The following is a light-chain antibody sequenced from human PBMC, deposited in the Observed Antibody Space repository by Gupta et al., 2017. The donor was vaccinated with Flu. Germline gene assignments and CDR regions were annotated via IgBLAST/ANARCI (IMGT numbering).Light chain of an antibody. Sequence: EIVLTQSPGTLSLSPGERAALSCRASQSVSSSYFAWYQQKPGQAPRLLIYGAYSRATGIPDRFSGRGSGTDFTLTISRLEPEDFAVYYCHQYGSSPRTFGQGTKVEIK. V-gene: IGKV3-20*01. CDR1: QSVSSSY. J-gene: IGKJ1*01. CDR2: GAY. CDR3: HQYGSSPRT.